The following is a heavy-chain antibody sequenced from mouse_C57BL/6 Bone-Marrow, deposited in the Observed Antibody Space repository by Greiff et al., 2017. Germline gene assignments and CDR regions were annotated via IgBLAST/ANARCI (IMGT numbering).Heavy chain of an antibody. CDR1: GYTFTGYW. V-gene: IGHV1-9*01. CDR2: ILPGRGST. D-gene: IGHD2-2*01. J-gene: IGHJ2*01. CDR3: ARTGGYDDYFDY. Sequence: QVQLQQSGAELMKPGASVKLSCKATGYTFTGYWIEWVKQRPGHGLEWIGEILPGRGSTNYNEKFKGKATFTADTSSNTAYMQLSSLTTEDSAIYYCARTGGYDDYFDYWGQGTTLTVSS.